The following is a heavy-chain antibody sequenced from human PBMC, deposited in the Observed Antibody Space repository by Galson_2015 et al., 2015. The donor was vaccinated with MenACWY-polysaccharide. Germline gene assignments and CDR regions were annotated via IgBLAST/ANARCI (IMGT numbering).Heavy chain of an antibody. CDR1: GYTFTGYY. J-gene: IGHJ2*01. Sequence: SVKVSCKASGYTFTGYYMHWVRQAPGQGLEWMGWINPNSGGTNYAQKFQGRVTMTRDTSTSTVYMELSSLRSEDTAVYYCARSMRTVVRGMSYWYFDLWGRGTLVTVSS. V-gene: IGHV1-2*02. CDR3: ARSMRTVVRGMSYWYFDL. D-gene: IGHD3-10*01. CDR2: INPNSGGT.